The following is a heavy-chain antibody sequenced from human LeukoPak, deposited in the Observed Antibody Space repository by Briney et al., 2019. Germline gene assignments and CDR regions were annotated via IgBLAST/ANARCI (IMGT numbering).Heavy chain of an antibody. CDR2: IYYSGNT. Sequence: SETLSLTCTVSGGSISSGAYYWSWIRQHPGKGLEWIGYIYYSGNTYYNPSLKSRVTISVDTSKNQFSLKLTSVTAADTAMYYCARNLYRTDMGIDYWGQGTLVTVSS. CDR3: ARNLYRTDMGIDY. J-gene: IGHJ4*02. V-gene: IGHV4-31*03. CDR1: GGSISSGAYY. D-gene: IGHD3-16*02.